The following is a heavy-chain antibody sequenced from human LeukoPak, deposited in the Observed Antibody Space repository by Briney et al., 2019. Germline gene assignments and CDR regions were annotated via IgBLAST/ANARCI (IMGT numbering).Heavy chain of an antibody. CDR2: INPSGGST. V-gene: IGHV1-46*01. D-gene: IGHD1-26*01. Sequence: GASVKVSCKASGYTFTSYYMHWVRQAPGQGLEWMGIINPSGGSTSYAQKFQGRVTMTRDTSTSTVYMELSSPRSEDTAVYYCARRRGSYYSPVHYFDYWGQGTLVTVSS. J-gene: IGHJ4*02. CDR3: ARRRGSYYSPVHYFDY. CDR1: GYTFTSYY.